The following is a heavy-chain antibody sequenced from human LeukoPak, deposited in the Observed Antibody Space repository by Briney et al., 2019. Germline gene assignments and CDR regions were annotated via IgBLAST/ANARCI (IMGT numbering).Heavy chain of an antibody. V-gene: IGHV4-39*07. Sequence: SETLSVTCTVSGDSFSSNSYYWAWIRQPPGKGLECIGGIQYSGSTYFNPSLKSRVTISVDTSKNQFSLKLSSVTAADTAVYYCATSIVTVVPWAFDIWGQGTMVTVSS. CDR1: GDSFSSNSYY. CDR3: ATSIVTVVPWAFDI. D-gene: IGHD4-23*01. J-gene: IGHJ3*02. CDR2: IQYSGST.